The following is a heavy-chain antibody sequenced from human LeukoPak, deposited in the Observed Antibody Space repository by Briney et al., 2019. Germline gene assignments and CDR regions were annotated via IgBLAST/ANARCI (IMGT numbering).Heavy chain of an antibody. CDR3: ACVVRGVCDM. V-gene: IGHV1-18*01. Sequence: ASVKVSRKASAYTFPSYGISRVRQAPGQGLEWMGWISAYNGNTNYAQKLQCRVTMTTDTSTSTAYVELSILRCEEPAVYWCACVVRGVCDMWGQGTVVSVSS. D-gene: IGHD2-21*01. J-gene: IGHJ3*02. CDR1: AYTFPSYG. CDR2: ISAYNGNT.